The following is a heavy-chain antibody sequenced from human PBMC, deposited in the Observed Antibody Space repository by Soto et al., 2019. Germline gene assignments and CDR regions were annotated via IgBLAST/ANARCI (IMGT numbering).Heavy chain of an antibody. Sequence: PGGSLRLSCVASGFTFDDYAVHWVRQGPGKGLEWVSGISGDSGTIGYGDSVKGRFTTSRDNAKNSLLLRLSSLRTEDTAVYYCARGLGSFFTFDLWGLGTLVTVSS. CDR3: ARGLGSFFTFDL. J-gene: IGHJ4*02. V-gene: IGHV3-9*01. CDR1: GFTFDDYA. CDR2: ISGDSGTI. D-gene: IGHD6-6*01.